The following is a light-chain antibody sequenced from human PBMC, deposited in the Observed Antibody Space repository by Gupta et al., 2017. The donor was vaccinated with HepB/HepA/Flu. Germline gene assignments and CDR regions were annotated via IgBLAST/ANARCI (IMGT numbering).Light chain of an antibody. CDR2: EVN. CDR3: CAVAGKNSVV. Sequence: SALTQPASVSGSPGQSITISCTGTSSDIGTYNLVSWYQQHPGKAPKLILYEVNDRPSGVSDRFSDSKSGKTASLTISGLQAEDEADYYCCAVAGKNSVVLGGGTKLTVL. J-gene: IGLJ2*01. CDR1: SSDIGTYNL. V-gene: IGLV2-23*02.